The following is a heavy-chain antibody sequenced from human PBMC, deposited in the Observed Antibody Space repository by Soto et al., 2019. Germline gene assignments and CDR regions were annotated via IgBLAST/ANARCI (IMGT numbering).Heavy chain of an antibody. CDR1: GFTFSSYA. D-gene: IGHD4-4*01. J-gene: IGHJ5*02. CDR3: AKGTSRTTTVSWFDP. CDR2: IIGSGVIT. Sequence: VSLRLSCAASGFTFSSYAMSWVRQAPGKGLEWVSAIIGSGVITYYADSVKGRFTISRDNSKNTLYLQMNSLRAEDTAVYYCAKGTSRTTTVSWFDPWGQGTLVTV. V-gene: IGHV3-23*01.